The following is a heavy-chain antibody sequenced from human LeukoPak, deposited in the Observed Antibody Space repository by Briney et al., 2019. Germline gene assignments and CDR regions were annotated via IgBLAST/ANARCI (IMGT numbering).Heavy chain of an antibody. CDR2: ISYDGSNK. CDR3: ARLGY. V-gene: IGHV3-30*04. D-gene: IGHD7-27*01. Sequence: GGSLRLSCAASGFTFSSYAVHWVRQAPGKGLEWVAVISYDGSNKYYADSVKGRFTISRDNSKNTLYLQMNSLGAEDTAVYYCARLGYWGQGTLVTVSS. CDR1: GFTFSSYA. J-gene: IGHJ4*02.